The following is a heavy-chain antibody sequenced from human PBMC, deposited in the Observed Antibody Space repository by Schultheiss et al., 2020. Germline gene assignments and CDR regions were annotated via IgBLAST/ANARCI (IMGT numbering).Heavy chain of an antibody. CDR1: GFTFSSYS. CDR2: ISSSSSTI. CDR3: ARDSDYGGNPYGMDV. V-gene: IGHV3-48*01. J-gene: IGHJ6*02. D-gene: IGHD4-23*01. Sequence: GGSLRLSCAASGFTFSSYSMNWVRQAPGKGLEWVSYISSSSSTIYYADSVKGRFTISRDNAKNSLYLQMNSLRAEDTAVYYCARDSDYGGNPYGMDVWGQGTTVTVYS.